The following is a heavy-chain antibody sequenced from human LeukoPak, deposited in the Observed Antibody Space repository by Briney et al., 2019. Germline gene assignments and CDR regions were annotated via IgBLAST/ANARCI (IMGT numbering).Heavy chain of an antibody. Sequence: PSETLSLTCTVSGGSISGYFWSWIRQRAGKGREWIGRIYTSGSTNYNPSLKSRVTISVDTSKNQFSLKLSSVTAADTAVYYCARDFWSGRNWFDPWGQGTLVTVSS. J-gene: IGHJ5*02. D-gene: IGHD3-3*01. CDR2: IYTSGST. V-gene: IGHV4-4*07. CDR3: ARDFWSGRNWFDP. CDR1: GGSISGYF.